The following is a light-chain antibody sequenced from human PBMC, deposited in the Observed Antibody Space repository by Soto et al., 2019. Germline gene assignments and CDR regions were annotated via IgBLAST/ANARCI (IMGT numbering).Light chain of an antibody. J-gene: IGKJ1*01. CDR2: DAS. CDR1: QSISSW. Sequence: DIQMTQSPSTLSASIGDRVTITCRASQSISSWLAWYQQKPGKAPKLLIYDASSLESGVPSRFSGSGSGTEFTLTISSLQPDDFATYYCQQYNSYTWTFGQGTKM. CDR3: QQYNSYTWT. V-gene: IGKV1-5*01.